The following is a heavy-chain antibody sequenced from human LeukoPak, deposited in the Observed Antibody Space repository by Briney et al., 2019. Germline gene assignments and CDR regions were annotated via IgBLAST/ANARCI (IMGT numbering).Heavy chain of an antibody. Sequence: GGSLRLSCAASGFTFRNHGMHWVRQAPGKGLEWVAVIWYDGSNQYYADSVKGRFTISRDNSKNTLYLQMNSLRAEDTAVYYCARGIASRRFDHWGQGTLVTVSS. J-gene: IGHJ4*02. CDR3: ARGIASRRFDH. D-gene: IGHD6-6*01. CDR1: GFTFRNHG. V-gene: IGHV3-33*01. CDR2: IWYDGSNQ.